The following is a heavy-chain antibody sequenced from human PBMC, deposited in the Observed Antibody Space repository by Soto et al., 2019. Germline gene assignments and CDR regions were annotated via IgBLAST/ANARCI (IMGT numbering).Heavy chain of an antibody. CDR2: ISTNGGST. CDR3: ARDVAAAGISSGFDP. D-gene: IGHD6-13*01. V-gene: IGHV3-64D*06. J-gene: IGHJ5*02. Sequence: GGSLRLSCSASGFTFSIYAMHWVRQAPGKGLEYVSSISTNGGSTDYADSVKGRFTISRDNSKNTVYLQMSSLRVEDTALYYCARDVAAAGISSGFDPWGQGTLVTVS. CDR1: GFTFSIYA.